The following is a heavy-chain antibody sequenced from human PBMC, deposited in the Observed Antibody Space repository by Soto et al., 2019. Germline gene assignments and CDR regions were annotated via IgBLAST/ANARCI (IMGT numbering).Heavy chain of an antibody. V-gene: IGHV1-46*04. CDR1: GYSFTDFY. Sequence: ASVKVSCKASGYSFTDFYLHWVRQAPGQGLEWMGIIHPSGGSTSYAQKLQGRVTITRDTSTSTVYMELSSLGSEDTAVYYCASSSWRPTDRYYGMDVWGQGTTVTVSS. CDR2: IHPSGGST. J-gene: IGHJ6*02. CDR3: ASSSWRPTDRYYGMDV. D-gene: IGHD6-13*01.